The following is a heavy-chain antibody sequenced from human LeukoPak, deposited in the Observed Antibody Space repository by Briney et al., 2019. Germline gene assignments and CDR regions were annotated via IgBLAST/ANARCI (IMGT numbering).Heavy chain of an antibody. CDR1: GYTFTGYY. Sequence: ASVKVSCTASGYTFTGYYMHWVRQAPGQGLEWVGLISTNSCGRNYAQEFPGRVSMTRDRYISTAFVELRRLRPDAAAVDDCSTAQEQRLVRTPFDYWAQGTLVTVSS. CDR2: ISTNSCGR. D-gene: IGHD6-13*01. J-gene: IGHJ4*02. CDR3: STAQEQRLVRTPFDY. V-gene: IGHV1-2*02.